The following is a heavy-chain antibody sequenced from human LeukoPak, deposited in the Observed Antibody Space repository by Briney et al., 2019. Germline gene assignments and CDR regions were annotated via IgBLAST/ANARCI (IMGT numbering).Heavy chain of an antibody. V-gene: IGHV1-24*01. CDR1: GYTLTELS. J-gene: IGHJ3*02. Sequence: ASVKVSCKVSGYTLTELSMHWVRQAPGKGLEWMGGFDPEDGETIYAQKFQGRVTMTEDTSTDTAYMELSSLRSEDTAVYYCATTRRFDSSGYYRDAFDIWGQGTMVTVSS. CDR2: FDPEDGET. CDR3: ATTRRFDSSGYYRDAFDI. D-gene: IGHD3-22*01.